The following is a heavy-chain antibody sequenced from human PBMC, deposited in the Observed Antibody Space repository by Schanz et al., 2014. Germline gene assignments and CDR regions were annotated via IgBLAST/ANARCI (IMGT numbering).Heavy chain of an antibody. J-gene: IGHJ4*02. CDR1: GITFSTYW. CDR3: AKDLAAVGVFDY. V-gene: IGHV3-23*04. D-gene: IGHD6-13*01. Sequence: EVQLVESGGGLAQPGGSLRLSCAASGITFSTYWMHWVRQAPGKGLEWVSALTGSGTTTYYADSVKGRFTISRDNSKNTLDLQMNSLRAEDTAIYYCAKDLAAVGVFDYWGQGSLVTVSP. CDR2: LTGSGTTT.